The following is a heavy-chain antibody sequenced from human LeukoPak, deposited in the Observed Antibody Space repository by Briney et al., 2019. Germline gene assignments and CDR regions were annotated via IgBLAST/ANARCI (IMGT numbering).Heavy chain of an antibody. CDR2: IKQDGSEK. Sequence: GGSLRLSCAASGFIFSNYYMNWVRQAPGKGLEWVAHIKQDGSEKNYVDSVKGRVTISRDNANSMLYLQMNSLRAEDSAVYCCAKDFVGPDDYWGQGTLVTVSS. CDR3: AKDFVGPDDY. CDR1: GFIFSNYY. D-gene: IGHD1-26*01. J-gene: IGHJ4*02. V-gene: IGHV3-7*01.